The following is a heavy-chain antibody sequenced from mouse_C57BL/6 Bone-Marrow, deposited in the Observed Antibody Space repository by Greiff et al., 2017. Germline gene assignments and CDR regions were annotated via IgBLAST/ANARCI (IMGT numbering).Heavy chain of an antibody. Sequence: QVQLQQSGPELVKPGASVKLSCKASGYTFTSYDINWVKQRPGQGLEWIGWIYPRDGSTKYNENFKGKATLTVDTSSSTAYMELHSLTSEDSAVYFCARVEFDVSSGDWYFDIWDTGTTVAVSS. V-gene: IGHV1-85*01. CDR2: IYPRDGST. CDR1: GYTFTSYD. J-gene: IGHJ1*03. CDR3: ARVEFDVSSGDWYFDI. D-gene: IGHD1-1*01.